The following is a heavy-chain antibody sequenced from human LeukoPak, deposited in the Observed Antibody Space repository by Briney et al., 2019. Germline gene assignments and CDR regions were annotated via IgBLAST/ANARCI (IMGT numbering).Heavy chain of an antibody. CDR3: ARAVAGTHWFDP. J-gene: IGHJ5*02. CDR1: GFTFSSYA. V-gene: IGHV3-13*01. D-gene: IGHD6-19*01. Sequence: PGGSLRLSCAASGFTFSSYAMSWVRQAPGKGLEWVSGIDIPGNTYYPDSVKGRFTMSRESAKNSLYLQMNNLRAGDTAVYYCARAVAGTHWFDPWGQGTLVTVSS. CDR2: IDIPGNT.